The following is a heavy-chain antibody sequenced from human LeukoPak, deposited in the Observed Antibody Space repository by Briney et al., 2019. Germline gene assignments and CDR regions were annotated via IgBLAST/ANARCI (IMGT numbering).Heavy chain of an antibody. D-gene: IGHD2/OR15-2a*01. CDR3: ARDVIR. V-gene: IGHV3-74*01. CDR1: GFTFSRYW. J-gene: IGHJ4*02. CDR2: INTEGRRT. Sequence: GGSLRLSCAASGFTFSRYWMHWVRQAPGKGVVWVSGINTEGRRTSYADSVKGRFTITRDNAENTLYLQMTSLRAEDTAVYYCARDVIRWGQGTLVTVSS.